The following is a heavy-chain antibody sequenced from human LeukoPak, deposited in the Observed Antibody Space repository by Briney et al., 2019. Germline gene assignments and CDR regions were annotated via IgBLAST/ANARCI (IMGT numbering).Heavy chain of an antibody. CDR1: GGSFSGYY. CDR3: ARYYGSGSYSRVEY. D-gene: IGHD3-10*01. CDR2: INHSGST. J-gene: IGHJ4*02. V-gene: IGHV4-34*01. Sequence: SETLSLTCAVYGGSFSGYYWSWIRQPPGKGLEWIGEINHSGSTNYNPSLKSRVTISVDTSKNQFSLKLSSVTAADTAVYYCARYYGSGSYSRVEYWGQGTLVTVSS.